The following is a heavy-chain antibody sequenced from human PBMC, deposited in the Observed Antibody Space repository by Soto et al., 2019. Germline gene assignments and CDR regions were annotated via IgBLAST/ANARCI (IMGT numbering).Heavy chain of an antibody. CDR3: ARDAYLGSGSYAD. CDR1: GFTFSSYG. CDR2: MWYDGSNK. V-gene: IGHV3-33*01. J-gene: IGHJ4*02. D-gene: IGHD3-10*01. Sequence: QVQLVESGGGVVQPGRSLRLSCAASGFTFSSYGMHWVRQAPGKGLEWVALMWYDGSNKYYADSVKGRFTISRDNYKNTLYLQMNGLRAEDTAVYDCARDAYLGSGSYADWGQGTLVTVSS.